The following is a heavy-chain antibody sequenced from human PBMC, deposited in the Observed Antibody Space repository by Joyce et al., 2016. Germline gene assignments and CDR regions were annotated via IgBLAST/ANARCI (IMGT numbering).Heavy chain of an antibody. V-gene: IGHV4-34*01. Sequence: QVQLQQWGAGLLKPSETLSLTCAVSGGPFRGFFWTWVRQPPGKGLEWSGDINNSVVTNYNPSLQTRVTFSVDTSKNQFSLKLTSLSAADTAVYYCARSQWLAPLMYWGQGTPVTVSS. J-gene: IGHJ4*02. CDR2: INNSVVT. D-gene: IGHD6-19*01. CDR3: ARSQWLAPLMY. CDR1: GGPFRGFF.